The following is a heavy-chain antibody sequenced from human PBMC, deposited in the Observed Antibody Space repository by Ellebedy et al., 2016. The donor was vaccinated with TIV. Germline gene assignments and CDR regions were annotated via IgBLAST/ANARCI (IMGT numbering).Heavy chain of an antibody. CDR3: ARRPFGVRGSYRSPGWFDP. D-gene: IGHD3-16*02. V-gene: IGHV2-5*01. J-gene: IGHJ5*02. CDR2: IYWNDDK. Sequence: SGPTLVKPTQTLTLTCTFSGFSLSTSGVGVGWIRQPPGKALEWLALIYWNDDKRYSPSLKSRLTITKDTSKNQVVLTMTNMDPVDTATYYCARRPFGVRGSYRSPGWFDPWGQGTLVTVSS. CDR1: GFSLSTSGVG.